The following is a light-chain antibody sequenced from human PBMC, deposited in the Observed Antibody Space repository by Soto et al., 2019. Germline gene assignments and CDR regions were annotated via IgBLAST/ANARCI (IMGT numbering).Light chain of an antibody. V-gene: IGKV3-20*01. J-gene: IGKJ1*01. CDR2: ATS. CDR3: HQYGSSPQT. CDR1: QSVSTSY. Sequence: ENVLTQSPGTLSLSPGERATLSCRASQSVSTSYLAWYQHTPGQAPRLLIDATSSRATGIPDRFSGSGAGTDFTLTISRLEPEDFAVYYCHQYGSSPQTFGQGTQVEIK.